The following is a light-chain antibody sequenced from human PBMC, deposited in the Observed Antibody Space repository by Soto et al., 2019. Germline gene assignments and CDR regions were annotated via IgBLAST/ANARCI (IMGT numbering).Light chain of an antibody. J-gene: IGKJ4*01. CDR1: QDISNY. V-gene: IGKV1-33*01. CDR3: QQYENLPS. Sequence: DIQLTPSPSSVSASVGGTVTITRQASQDISNYLNWHQQKPGKAPKALIHDASNLATGVPSRFSGSGSGTDFTFTINSLHPEDIGTYYCQQYENLPSFGGGTKVDIK. CDR2: DAS.